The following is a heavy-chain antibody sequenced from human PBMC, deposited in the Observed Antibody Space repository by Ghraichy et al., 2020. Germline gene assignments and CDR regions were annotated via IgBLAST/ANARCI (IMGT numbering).Heavy chain of an antibody. V-gene: IGHV3-7*01. CDR3: ARTSPWEILES. CDR2: INQDGGDK. J-gene: IGHJ4*02. D-gene: IGHD1-1*01. Sequence: NINQDGGDKFYVASVRGRFTISRDNAKNSLFLQMNSLRAEDTAVYYCARTSPWEILESWGQGALVSVS.